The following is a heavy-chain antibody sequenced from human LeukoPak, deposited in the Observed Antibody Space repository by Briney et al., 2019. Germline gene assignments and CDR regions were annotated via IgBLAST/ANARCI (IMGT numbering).Heavy chain of an antibody. D-gene: IGHD3-22*01. Sequence: ASVKVSCKVSGYTLTELSMHWVRQAPGKGLEWVGGFDPEDGETIYAQKFQGRVTMTEDTSTDTAYMELSSLRSEDTAVYYCATEKLYYYDSSGPTPLDYWGQGTLVTVSS. J-gene: IGHJ4*02. V-gene: IGHV1-24*01. CDR3: ATEKLYYYDSSGPTPLDY. CDR1: GYTLTELS. CDR2: FDPEDGET.